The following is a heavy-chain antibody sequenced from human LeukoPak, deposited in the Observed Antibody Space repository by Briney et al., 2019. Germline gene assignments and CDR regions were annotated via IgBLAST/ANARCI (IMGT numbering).Heavy chain of an antibody. CDR1: GYTFSSNW. V-gene: IGHV3-7*01. Sequence: GGSLRLSCATSGYTFSSNWMSWVRHVPGRGLDWVANIKPDGSAQYYAASVKGRFTVSRDNAKNSVYLQMNSLRVEDTAVYYCARVEGPWGQGTLVTVSS. CDR2: IKPDGSAQ. J-gene: IGHJ4*02. CDR3: ARVEGP. D-gene: IGHD1-1*01.